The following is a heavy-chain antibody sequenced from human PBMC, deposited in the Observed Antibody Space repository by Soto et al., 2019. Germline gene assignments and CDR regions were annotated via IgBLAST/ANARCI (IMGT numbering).Heavy chain of an antibody. CDR2: IDPSDSYT. CDR3: AREGYCSSTSGARTYYYYYGMDV. Sequence: ESLNISCKGSGYSFTSYWISWVRQMPGKGLEWMGRIDPSDSYTNYSPSFQGHVTISADKSISTAYLQWSSLKASDTAMYYCAREGYCSSTSGARTYYYYYGMDVWGQGPTVTVAS. V-gene: IGHV5-10-1*01. CDR1: GYSFTSYW. J-gene: IGHJ6*02. D-gene: IGHD2-2*01.